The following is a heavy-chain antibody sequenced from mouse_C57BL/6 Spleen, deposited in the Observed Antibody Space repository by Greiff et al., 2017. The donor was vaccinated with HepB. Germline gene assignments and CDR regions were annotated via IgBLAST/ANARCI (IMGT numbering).Heavy chain of an antibody. J-gene: IGHJ4*01. Sequence: VQLLQSGAELARPGASVKLSCKASGYTFTSYGISWVKQRPGQGLEWIGEIYPRSGNTYYNEKFKGKATLTADKSSSTAYMELRSLTSEDSAVYFCARSYDYSAMDYWGQGTSVTVSS. V-gene: IGHV1-81*01. CDR1: GYTFTSYG. CDR3: ARSYDYSAMDY. CDR2: IYPRSGNT.